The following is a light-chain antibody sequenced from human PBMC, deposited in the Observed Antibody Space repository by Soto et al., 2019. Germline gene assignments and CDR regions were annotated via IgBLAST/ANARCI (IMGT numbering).Light chain of an antibody. Sequence: QSALTQPAAVSGSPGQSITISCTATSSDVGGYNYVSWYQQHPGKAPQLMIYEVSNRPSGVSNRFSGSKSRNTASLTISGVQDEDAADYYCSSYTSSSIDYVFGTGTKLAAL. CDR2: EVS. CDR1: SSDVGGYNY. CDR3: SSYTSSSIDYV. J-gene: IGLJ1*01. V-gene: IGLV2-14*01.